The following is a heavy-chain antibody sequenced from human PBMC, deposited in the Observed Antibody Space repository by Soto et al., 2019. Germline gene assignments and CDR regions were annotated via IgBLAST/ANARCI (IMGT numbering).Heavy chain of an antibody. V-gene: IGHV1-69*12. D-gene: IGHD5-12*01. CDR1: GGTFSNYP. J-gene: IGHJ2*01. CDR3: ARGNHRWLQLWYFDL. CDR2: IIPIFGTV. Sequence: QVQLVQSGAEVKKPGSSVKVSCKASGGTFSNYPISWVRQAPGQELAWMGGIIPIFGTVNYAQKFQGRVTLTAYESTSAAYMELSSLISEDTAGYYCARGNHRWLQLWYFDLWGRGTLGTVSS.